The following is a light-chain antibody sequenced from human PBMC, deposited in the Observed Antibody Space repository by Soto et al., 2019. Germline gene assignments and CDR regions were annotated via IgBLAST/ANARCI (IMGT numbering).Light chain of an antibody. CDR3: AARDDSLSGVV. V-gene: IGLV1-47*01. Sequence: QTVVTQPPSASATPGQRVTISCSGSSSNIGSNYVYWYQQLPGTAPKLLIYRNNQRPSGVPDRFSGSKSGTSASLAISGLRSEEEADYYCAARDDSLSGVVFGGGPKLTVL. J-gene: IGLJ2*01. CDR2: RNN. CDR1: SSNIGSNY.